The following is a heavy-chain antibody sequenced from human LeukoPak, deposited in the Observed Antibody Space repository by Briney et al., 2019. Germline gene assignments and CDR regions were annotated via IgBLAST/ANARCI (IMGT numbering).Heavy chain of an antibody. V-gene: IGHV1-69*13. CDR1: GGTFSSYA. J-gene: IGHJ4*02. Sequence: SVKVSCKASGGTFSSYAISWVRQAPGQGLEWMGGIIPIFGTANYAQKFQGRVTITADESTSTAYMELSSLRSEDTAVYYCARVEGPRGGASYYDFWSGYYPPGYFDYWGQGTLVTVSS. CDR2: IIPIFGTA. D-gene: IGHD3-3*01. CDR3: ARVEGPRGGASYYDFWSGYYPPGYFDY.